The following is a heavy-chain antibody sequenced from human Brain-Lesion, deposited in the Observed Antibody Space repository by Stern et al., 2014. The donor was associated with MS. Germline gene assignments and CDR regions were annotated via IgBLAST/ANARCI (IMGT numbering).Heavy chain of an antibody. Sequence: EVKLVESGGGLAQPGGSLRLSCAASEFTFSSYAMSWVRQAPGKGLEWVSGITASGGNTYYADSVKGGLIISRDNSKNTLYLQMNSLRAEDTAVYYCARAGTRRDAGGLENWSDSWGQGILVTVSS. CDR3: ARAGTRRDAGGLENWSDS. CDR1: EFTFSSYA. D-gene: IGHD1-1*01. CDR2: ITASGGNT. J-gene: IGHJ5*01. V-gene: IGHV3-23*04.